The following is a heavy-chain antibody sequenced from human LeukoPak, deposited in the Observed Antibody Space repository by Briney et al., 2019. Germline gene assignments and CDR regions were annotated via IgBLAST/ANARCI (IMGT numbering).Heavy chain of an antibody. CDR2: IKSKTDGGTT. CDR3: TTGFSPDAFDI. J-gene: IGHJ3*02. CDR1: GFTFSNAW. D-gene: IGHD3-10*01. Sequence: GGSLRLSCAASGFTFSNAWMSWVRQAPGKGPEWVGRIKSKTDGGTTDYAAPVKGRFTISRDDSKNTLYLQMNSLKTEDTAVYYCTTGFSPDAFDIWGQGTMVTVSS. V-gene: IGHV3-15*01.